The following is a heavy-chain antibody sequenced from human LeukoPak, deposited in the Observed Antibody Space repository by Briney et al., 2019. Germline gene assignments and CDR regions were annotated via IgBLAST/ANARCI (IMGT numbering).Heavy chain of an antibody. V-gene: IGHV3-11*05. Sequence: GGSLRLSCAASGFTFSDYYMSWIRQAPGKGLEWVSYISSSSSYTNYADSVKGRFTISRDNAKNSLYLQMNSLGAEDTAVYYCARDPSNYYGSGSYCDYWGQGTLVTVSS. CDR2: ISSSSSYT. CDR3: ARDPSNYYGSGSYCDY. D-gene: IGHD3-10*01. CDR1: GFTFSDYY. J-gene: IGHJ4*02.